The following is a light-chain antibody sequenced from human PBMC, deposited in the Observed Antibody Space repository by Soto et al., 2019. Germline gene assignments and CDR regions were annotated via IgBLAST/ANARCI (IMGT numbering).Light chain of an antibody. CDR3: QQRSDWPPIT. V-gene: IGKV3-11*01. J-gene: IGKJ5*01. CDR2: DAS. CDR1: QSVGSY. Sequence: ETVLTQSRGTLSLSPGERATLSCRASQSVGSYLAWYQQKPGQAPRLLIYDASNRATGIPARFSGSGSGTDFTLTISRLEPEDFAVYYCQQRSDWPPITFGQGTRLEIK.